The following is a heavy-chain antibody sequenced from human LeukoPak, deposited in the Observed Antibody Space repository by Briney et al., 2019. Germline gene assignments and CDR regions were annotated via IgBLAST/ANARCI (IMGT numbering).Heavy chain of an antibody. V-gene: IGHV1-46*01. CDR2: INPSGGST. D-gene: IGHD3-10*01. J-gene: IGHJ6*02. Sequence: ASVKVSCKASGYTFTGYYLHWVRQAPGQGLEWMGIINPSGGSTSYAQKFQGRVTMTRDTSTSTVYMELSSLRSEDTAVYYCARISRFGELLRESERDEYYYYGMDVWGQGTTVTVSS. CDR1: GYTFTGYY. CDR3: ARISRFGELLRESERDEYYYYGMDV.